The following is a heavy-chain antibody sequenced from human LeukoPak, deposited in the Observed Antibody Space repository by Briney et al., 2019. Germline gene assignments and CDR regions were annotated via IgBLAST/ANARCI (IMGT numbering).Heavy chain of an antibody. Sequence: PSGGSLRLSCAASGFTFSSYGMRWVRQAPGKGLEWVAVIWYDGSNKYYADSVKGRFTISRDNSKNTLYLQMNSLRAEDTAVYYCAREGGPGFYFDYWGQGTLVTVSS. CDR1: GFTFSSYG. J-gene: IGHJ4*02. CDR2: IWYDGSNK. D-gene: IGHD3-10*01. CDR3: AREGGPGFYFDY. V-gene: IGHV3-33*08.